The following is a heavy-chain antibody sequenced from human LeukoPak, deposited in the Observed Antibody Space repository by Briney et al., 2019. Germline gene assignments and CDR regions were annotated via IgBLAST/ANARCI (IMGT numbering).Heavy chain of an antibody. CDR3: ARLGAEYYYYYMDV. D-gene: IGHD3-16*01. Sequence: SETLSLTGAVYAGSFTGYYWGWIRQPPGKGLKWIGEINLGGSTNYNPSLKSRVTISVDTSKNQFSLKLSSVTDADTAVYYCARLGAEYYYYYMDVWGKGTTVTVSS. J-gene: IGHJ6*03. CDR2: INLGGST. CDR1: AGSFTGYY. V-gene: IGHV4-34*01.